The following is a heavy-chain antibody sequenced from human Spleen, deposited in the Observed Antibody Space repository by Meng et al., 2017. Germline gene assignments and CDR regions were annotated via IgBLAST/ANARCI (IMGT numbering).Heavy chain of an antibody. D-gene: IGHD4-17*01. J-gene: IGHJ4*02. CDR2: INGSGGST. CDR1: GFTFSTYA. V-gene: IGHV3-23*01. CDR3: AKVSHYGDYDPNYFDY. Sequence: GESLKISCAASGFTFSTYAMSWVRQAPGKGLEWVSVINGSGGSTKNADSVKGRFTISRDNSKNTLYVQMNSLRAEDTAVYYCAKVSHYGDYDPNYFDYWGQGTLVTVSS.